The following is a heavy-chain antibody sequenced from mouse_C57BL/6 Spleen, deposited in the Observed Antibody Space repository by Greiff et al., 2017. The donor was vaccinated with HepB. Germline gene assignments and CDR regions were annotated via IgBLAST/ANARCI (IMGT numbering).Heavy chain of an antibody. CDR3: ARSNPYAMDY. J-gene: IGHJ4*01. D-gene: IGHD2-5*01. Sequence: DVHLVESGGGLVKPGGSLKLSCAASGFTFSDYGMHWVRQAPEKGLEWVAYISSGSSTIYYADTVKGRFTISRDNAKNTLFLQMTSLRSEDTAMYYCARSNPYAMDYWGQGTSVTVSS. CDR1: GFTFSDYG. V-gene: IGHV5-17*01. CDR2: ISSGSSTI.